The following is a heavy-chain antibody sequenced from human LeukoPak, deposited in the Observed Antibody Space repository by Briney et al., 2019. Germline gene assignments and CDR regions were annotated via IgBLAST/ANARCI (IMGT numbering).Heavy chain of an antibody. CDR1: GFSFSSYS. V-gene: IGHV3-48*04. D-gene: IGHD3-22*01. CDR2: ISSSGSTI. CDR3: ARARPRLFDY. J-gene: IGHJ4*02. Sequence: SGGSLRLSCAASGFSFSSYSMNWARQSPGKGLEWVSYISSSGSTIYYADSVKGRFTISRDNAKNSLYLQMNSLRAEDTAVYYCARARPRLFDYWGQGTLVTVSS.